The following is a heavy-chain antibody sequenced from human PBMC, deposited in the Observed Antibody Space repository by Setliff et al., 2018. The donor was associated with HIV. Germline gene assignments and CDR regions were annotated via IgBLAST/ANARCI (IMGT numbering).Heavy chain of an antibody. J-gene: IGHJ3*02. Sequence: ASVKVSCKPSGYTFSNYDINWVRQAAGQGLEWMGWMNPDSRNTGYAQRFEGRVTLTWDTSISTAYLELNHLKSDDTAVYYCARVPYRSAWFSGGHDAFDIWGQGTMVTVSS. D-gene: IGHD6-19*01. CDR3: ARVPYRSAWFSGGHDAFDI. CDR1: GYTFSNYD. V-gene: IGHV1-8*02. CDR2: MNPDSRNT.